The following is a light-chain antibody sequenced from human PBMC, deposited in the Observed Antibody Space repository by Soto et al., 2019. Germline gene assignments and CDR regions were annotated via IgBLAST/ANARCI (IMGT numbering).Light chain of an antibody. CDR3: QQRNRWPTVT. CDR2: GAS. Sequence: EIVMTQSPATLSVSPGERVNLSCRSSQSVSSNLAWYQQKVGQAPRLLIYGASTRATGIPARFSGSVSGTEFTLTIRRLQSEDFAVYYGQQRNRWPTVTVCGVTKVEIK. CDR1: QSVSSN. J-gene: IGKJ4*01. V-gene: IGKV3-15*01.